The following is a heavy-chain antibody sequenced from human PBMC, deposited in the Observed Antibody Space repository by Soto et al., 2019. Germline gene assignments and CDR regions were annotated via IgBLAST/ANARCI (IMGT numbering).Heavy chain of an antibody. J-gene: IGHJ5*02. CDR3: ARGLWFGELPNWFDP. V-gene: IGHV4-30-4*01. CDR2: IYYSGST. D-gene: IGHD3-10*01. Sequence: QVQLQESGPGLVKPSQTLSLTCTVSGGSISSGDYYWSWIRQPPGKGLEWIGYIYYSGSTYYNPSLKSRVTISVDTSKNQFSLKLSSVTAADTAVYYCARGLWFGELPNWFDPWGQGTLVTVSS. CDR1: GGSISSGDYY.